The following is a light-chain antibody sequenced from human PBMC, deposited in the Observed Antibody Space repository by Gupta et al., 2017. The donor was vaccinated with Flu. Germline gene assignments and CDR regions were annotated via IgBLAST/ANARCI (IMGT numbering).Light chain of an antibody. J-gene: IGKJ4*01. Sequence: VLTLSPAFPSVTPQETVTITCRASDGSGSNVDWYQQKPQQAPKLLIKYASGPCPGVPSRFSGRRSGTDYTRTIRGLEAEDAATYYCQQTNSLHPSFGEGTKVEI. V-gene: IGKV6-21*01. CDR2: YAS. CDR3: QQTNSLHPS. CDR1: DGSGSN.